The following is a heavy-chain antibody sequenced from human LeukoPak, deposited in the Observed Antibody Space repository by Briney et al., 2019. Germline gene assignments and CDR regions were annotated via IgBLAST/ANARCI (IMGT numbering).Heavy chain of an antibody. J-gene: IGHJ6*02. CDR2: ISLDGNNE. D-gene: IGHD4-17*01. Sequence: GRSLRLSCAASGFTFRNYYMHWVRQAPGKGLEWVAVISLDGNNEYYADSVKGRFTISRDNSKNTLYLQMNSLRAEDTAVYYCAKEGDYGVAYYYYGMDVWGQGTTVTVSS. V-gene: IGHV3-30-3*01. CDR3: AKEGDYGVAYYYYGMDV. CDR1: GFTFRNYY.